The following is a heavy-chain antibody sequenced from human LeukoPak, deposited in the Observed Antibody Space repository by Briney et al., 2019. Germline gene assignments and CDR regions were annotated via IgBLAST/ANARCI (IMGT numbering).Heavy chain of an antibody. Sequence: GGSLRLSCAASGFTFRSYAMSWVRQAPGKGLEWVSVISGGGGTTYYADSVKGRFTISRDNSNNTLYLQMNTLRAEDTAVYYCAKGYSSGWLYYFDYWGQGTLVTVSS. CDR2: ISGGGGTT. CDR3: AKGYSSGWLYYFDY. V-gene: IGHV3-23*01. J-gene: IGHJ4*02. D-gene: IGHD6-19*01. CDR1: GFTFRSYA.